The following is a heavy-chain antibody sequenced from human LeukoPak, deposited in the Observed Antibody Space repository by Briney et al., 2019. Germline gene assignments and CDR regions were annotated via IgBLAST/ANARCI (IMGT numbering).Heavy chain of an antibody. CDR1: GYTFTSYA. CDR2: INAGNGNT. J-gene: IGHJ6*02. CDR3: AREATDIVVVVAATPGYYGMDV. Sequence: ASVKVSCKASGYTFTSYAMHWVRQAPGQRLEWMGWINAGNGNTKYSQKFQGRVTITRDTSASTAYMELSSLRSEDTAVYYCAREATDIVVVVAATPGYYGMDVWGQGTTVTVSS. V-gene: IGHV1-3*01. D-gene: IGHD2-15*01.